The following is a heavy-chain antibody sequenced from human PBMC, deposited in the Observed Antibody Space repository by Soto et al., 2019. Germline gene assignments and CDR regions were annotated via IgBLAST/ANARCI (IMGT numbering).Heavy chain of an antibody. D-gene: IGHD4-4*01. Sequence: GESLKISCKGVGYSITSYWSGWVRQMAGKGLEWMGIIYPGDSDNRYSPSVQGQVTISADKCISTAYLQWSSLEDSYTAMYYCATYLTTVDAFDIWGQGTMVTVSS. CDR2: IYPGDSDN. V-gene: IGHV5-51*01. J-gene: IGHJ3*02. CDR3: ATYLTTVDAFDI. CDR1: GYSITSYW.